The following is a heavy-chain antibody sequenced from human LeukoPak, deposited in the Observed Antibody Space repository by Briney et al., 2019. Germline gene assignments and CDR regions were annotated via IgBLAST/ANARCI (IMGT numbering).Heavy chain of an antibody. D-gene: IGHD3-3*01. CDR3: AREYYDFWSGYAKPYYYYYYYMDV. V-gene: IGHV3-48*01. CDR2: ISSSSSTI. CDR1: GFTFSSYS. Sequence: GGSLRLSCAASGFTFSSYSMNWVRQAPGKGLEWVSYISSSSSTIYYADSVKGRFTISRDNAKNSLYLQMSSLRGEDTAVYYCAREYYDFWSGYAKPYYYYYYYMDVWGKGTTVTVSS. J-gene: IGHJ6*03.